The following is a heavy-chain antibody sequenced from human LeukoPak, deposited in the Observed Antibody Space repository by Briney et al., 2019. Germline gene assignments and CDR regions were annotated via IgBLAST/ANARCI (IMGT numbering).Heavy chain of an antibody. CDR3: ARSTPYIVVVPAAPTFVY. CDR1: GYTFTSYG. CDR2: ISAYNGNT. Sequence: GASVKVSCKASGYTFTSYGISWVRQAPGQGLEWMGWISAYNGNTNYAQKLQGRVTMTTDTSTSTAYMELRSLRSHDTAVYYCARSTPYIVVVPAAPTFVYWGQGTLVTVSS. V-gene: IGHV1-18*01. J-gene: IGHJ4*02. D-gene: IGHD2-2*01.